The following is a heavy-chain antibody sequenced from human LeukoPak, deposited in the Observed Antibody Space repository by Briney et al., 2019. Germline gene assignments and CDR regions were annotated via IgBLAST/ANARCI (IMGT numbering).Heavy chain of an antibody. CDR2: INHSGST. CDR1: GFTVSSNY. V-gene: IGHV4-34*01. D-gene: IGHD3-3*01. J-gene: IGHJ3*02. CDR3: ARCPYYDFWSGYPTYAFDI. Sequence: GSLRLSCAASGFTVSSNYMSWVRQAPGNGLEWIGEINHSGSTNYNPSLKSRVTISVDTSKNQFSLKLSSVTAADTAVYYCARCPYYDFWSGYPTYAFDIWGQGTMVTVSS.